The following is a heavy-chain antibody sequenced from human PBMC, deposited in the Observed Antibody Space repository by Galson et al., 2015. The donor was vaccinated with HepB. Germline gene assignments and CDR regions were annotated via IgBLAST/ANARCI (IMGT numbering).Heavy chain of an antibody. V-gene: IGHV3-30*03. CDR2: ILYDGSNE. Sequence: SLRLSCAASGFIFSRYVMHWVRQPPGKGLEWVAVILYDGSNEHYVESVRGRFTISRDNSKNTLYLQMNSLRPEDTAVYYCATLDVSGSPWIDIWGQGTMVAVSS. J-gene: IGHJ3*02. D-gene: IGHD3-10*01. CDR1: GFIFSRYV. CDR3: ATLDVSGSPWIDI.